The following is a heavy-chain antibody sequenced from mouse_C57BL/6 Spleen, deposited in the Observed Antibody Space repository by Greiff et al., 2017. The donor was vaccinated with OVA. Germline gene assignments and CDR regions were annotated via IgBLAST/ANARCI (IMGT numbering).Heavy chain of an antibody. CDR3: ARAGSLTFDY. V-gene: IGHV5-17*01. CDR1: GFTFSDYG. Sequence: EVMLVESGGGLVKPGGSLKLSCAASGFTFSDYGMHWVRQAPEKGLEWVAYISSGSSTIYYADTVKGRFPISRDNAKNTLFLQMTGLGSEDTAMYYCARAGSLTFDYWGQGTTLTVSS. J-gene: IGHJ2*01. D-gene: IGHD1-1*01. CDR2: ISSGSSTI.